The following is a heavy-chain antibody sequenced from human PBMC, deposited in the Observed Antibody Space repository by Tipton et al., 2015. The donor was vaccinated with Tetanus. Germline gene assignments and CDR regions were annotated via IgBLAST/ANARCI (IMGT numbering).Heavy chain of an antibody. V-gene: IGHV4-30-4*01. CDR2: IYYSGST. CDR3: ARQPPPYYYGSGSYLDY. CDR1: GDSLSNGDYY. Sequence: TLSLTCTVSGDSLSNGDYYWSWIRQPPGKGLESIGYIYYSGSTFYHPSLQSRVTISVDTSKNQFSLRLSSVTAADTAVYFCARQPPPYYYGSGSYLDYWGQGTPVTVSS. D-gene: IGHD3-10*01. J-gene: IGHJ4*02.